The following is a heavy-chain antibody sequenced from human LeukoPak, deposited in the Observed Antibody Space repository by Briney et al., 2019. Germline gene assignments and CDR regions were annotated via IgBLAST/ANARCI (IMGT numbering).Heavy chain of an antibody. CDR2: IIPIFGTA. D-gene: IGHD2-2*01. CDR3: ASERENSKYQLHLFDY. J-gene: IGHJ4*02. Sequence: RASVKVSCKASGGTFSSYAISWVRQAPGQGLEWMGGIIPIFGTANYAQKFQGRVTTTADESTSTAYMELSSLRSEDTAVYYCASERENSKYQLHLFDYWGQGTLVTVSS. V-gene: IGHV1-69*01. CDR1: GGTFSSYA.